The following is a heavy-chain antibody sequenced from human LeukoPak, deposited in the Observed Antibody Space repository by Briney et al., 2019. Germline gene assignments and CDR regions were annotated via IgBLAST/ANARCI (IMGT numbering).Heavy chain of an antibody. J-gene: IGHJ4*02. D-gene: IGHD4/OR15-4a*01. Sequence: TLSLTSTVSGGSISSSSYYWSWIRQHPGKGLEWLGYIFYSGSTYYDPSLKSRVTISVDTSKNQFSLKLSSVTAADTALYYCARTMTVGLYYFDYWGQGTLVTVSS. V-gene: IGHV4-31*03. CDR2: IFYSGST. CDR1: GGSISSSSYY. CDR3: ARTMTVGLYYFDY.